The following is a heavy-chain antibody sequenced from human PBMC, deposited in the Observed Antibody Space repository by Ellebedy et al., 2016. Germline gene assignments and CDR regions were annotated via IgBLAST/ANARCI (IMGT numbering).Heavy chain of an antibody. CDR2: ISSSSTYL. CDR1: GFTFSAYS. Sequence: GESLKISCAASGFTFSAYSMNWVRQAPGKGLEWVSSISSSSTYLYYADSVKGRFSLSRNNAKNSLYLQMNSLRAEDTAVYYCARDIGYYDFWSGYLWRWGMDVWGQGTTVTVSS. V-gene: IGHV3-21*01. J-gene: IGHJ6*02. CDR3: ARDIGYYDFWSGYLWRWGMDV. D-gene: IGHD3-3*01.